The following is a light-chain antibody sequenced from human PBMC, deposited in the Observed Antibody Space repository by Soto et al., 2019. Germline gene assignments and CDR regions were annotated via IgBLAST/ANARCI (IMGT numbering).Light chain of an antibody. J-gene: IGLJ1*01. CDR3: SSYAGSNIYV. V-gene: IGLV2-8*01. Sequence: LTHPPSASASPGQSVTISCTGTSSDVGGYNYVSWYQQHPGKAPKLMIYEVSKRPSGVPDRFSGSKSGNTASLTVSGLQAEDEADYYCSSYAGSNIYVCGTGTKVTVL. CDR1: SSDVGGYNY. CDR2: EVS.